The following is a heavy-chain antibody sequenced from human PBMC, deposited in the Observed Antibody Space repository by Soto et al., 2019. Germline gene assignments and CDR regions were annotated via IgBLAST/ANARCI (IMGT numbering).Heavy chain of an antibody. J-gene: IGHJ4*02. D-gene: IGHD3-16*02. V-gene: IGHV1-18*01. CDR2: ISTYNGNT. Sequence: QVQLMQSGAEVKKPGASVKVSCKASGYTFTNYGISWVRQAPGQGLEWMAWISTYNGNTDYAQKLQGRVTMTTDTSTSTAYLELSSLRFDDTAVYYCARSYVSGSYPLFDYWGQGTLVTISS. CDR3: ARSYVSGSYPLFDY. CDR1: GYTFTNYG.